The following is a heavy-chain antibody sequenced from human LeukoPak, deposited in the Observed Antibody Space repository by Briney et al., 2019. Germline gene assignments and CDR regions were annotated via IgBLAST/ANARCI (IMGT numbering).Heavy chain of an antibody. J-gene: IGHJ4*02. CDR1: GGSFSGYY. Sequence: SETLSLTCAVYGGSFSGYYWSWIRQPPGKGLEWIGEINHSGSTNYNPSLKSRVTISVDTSKNQFSLKLSSVTAADTAVYYCARDVRSYSGGRQTLGPLFFDYWGQGTLVTVSS. V-gene: IGHV4-34*01. CDR2: INHSGST. D-gene: IGHD1-26*01. CDR3: ARDVRSYSGGRQTLGPLFFDY.